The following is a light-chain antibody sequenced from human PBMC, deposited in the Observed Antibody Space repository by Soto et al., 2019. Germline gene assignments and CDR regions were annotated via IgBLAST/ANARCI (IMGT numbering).Light chain of an antibody. V-gene: IGLV2-23*01. Sequence: QSALTQPASVSGSPGQSITISCTGTSSDVGSYNLVSWYQQHPGKAPKLMIYEGSKRPSGVSNRFSGSKSGNTASLTISGLQAEDEADYYCCSYAGGHIHYIIGTGTKVPS. J-gene: IGLJ1*01. CDR1: SSDVGSYNL. CDR2: EGS. CDR3: CSYAGGHIHYI.